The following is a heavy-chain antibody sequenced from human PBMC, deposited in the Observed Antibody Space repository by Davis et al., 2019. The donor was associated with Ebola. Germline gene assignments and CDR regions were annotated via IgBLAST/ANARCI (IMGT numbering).Heavy chain of an antibody. Sequence: GGSLRLSCAASGFTFSGYAMHWVRQAPGKGLEWMASISYDGTHAYYADSVKGRFTISRHNSKNTVYLQMNSLRTEDKAVFYCARDKSGYQLRGLDVWGQGTTVTVSS. J-gene: IGHJ6*02. V-gene: IGHV3-30-3*01. CDR2: ISYDGTHA. D-gene: IGHD2-2*01. CDR3: ARDKSGYQLRGLDV. CDR1: GFTFSGYA.